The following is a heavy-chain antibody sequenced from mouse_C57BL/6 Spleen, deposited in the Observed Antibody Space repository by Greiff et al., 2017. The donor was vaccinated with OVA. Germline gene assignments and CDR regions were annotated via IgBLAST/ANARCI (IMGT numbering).Heavy chain of an antibody. CDR3: TRITTVVATDAMDY. V-gene: IGHV1-15*01. CDR2: IDPETGGT. Sequence: QVQLQQSGAELVRPGASVTLSCKASGYTFTDYEMHWVKQTPVHGLEWIGAIDPETGGTAYNQKFKGKAILTADKSSSTASMELRSLTSEDSAVYYCTRITTVVATDAMDYWGQGTSVTVSS. CDR1: GYTFTDYE. J-gene: IGHJ4*01. D-gene: IGHD1-1*01.